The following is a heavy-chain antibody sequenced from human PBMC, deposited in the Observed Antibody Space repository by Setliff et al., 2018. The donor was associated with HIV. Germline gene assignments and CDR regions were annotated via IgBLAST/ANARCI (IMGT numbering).Heavy chain of an antibody. V-gene: IGHV4-39*07. D-gene: IGHD6-19*01. CDR3: AKGENEQWLVVGLFDY. CDR1: GDSINNSTYY. Sequence: SETLSLTCAVSGDSINNSTYYWGWIRQPPGKGLEWIGGFYYSGTPYYNPSLRSRLTISVDTSKNQFSLKLNSVTAADTAMYYCAKGENEQWLVVGLFDYWGQGTLVTVPS. J-gene: IGHJ4*02. CDR2: FYYSGTP.